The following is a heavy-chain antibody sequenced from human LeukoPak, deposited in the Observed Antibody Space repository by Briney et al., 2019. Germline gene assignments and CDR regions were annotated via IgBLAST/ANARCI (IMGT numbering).Heavy chain of an antibody. J-gene: IGHJ6*04. CDR2: INPNSGGT. Sequence: ASVKVSCKASGYTFTGCYMHWVRQAPGQGLEWMGWINPNSGGTNYQGRVTMTRDTSISTAYMELSRLRSDDTAVYYCARRMEWDQEMDVWGKGTTVTVSS. CDR1: GYTFTGCY. CDR3: ARRMEWDQEMDV. D-gene: IGHD3-3*01. V-gene: IGHV1-2*02.